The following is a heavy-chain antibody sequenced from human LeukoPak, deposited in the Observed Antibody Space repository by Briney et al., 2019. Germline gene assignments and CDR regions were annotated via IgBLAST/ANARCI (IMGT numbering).Heavy chain of an antibody. CDR1: GFTFSSYG. J-gene: IGHJ4*02. CDR2: ISYDGSNK. Sequence: SGGSLRLSCAASGFTFSSYGMHWVRQAPGKGLEWVAVISYDGSNKYYADSVKGRFTISRDNSKNTLYLQMNSLRVEDTAVYYCTKDLTGEVDSWGQGTLVTVSS. V-gene: IGHV3-30*18. CDR3: TKDLTGEVDS. D-gene: IGHD7-27*01.